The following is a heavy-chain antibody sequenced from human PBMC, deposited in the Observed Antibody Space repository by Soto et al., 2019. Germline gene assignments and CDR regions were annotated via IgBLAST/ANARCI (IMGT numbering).Heavy chain of an antibody. J-gene: IGHJ6*02. CDR3: AKGAVGDPTYYYGMDV. D-gene: IGHD3-10*01. CDR1: GFTFSSYG. V-gene: IGHV3-30*18. Sequence: GGSLRLSCAASGFTFSSYGMHWVRQAPGKGLEWVAVISYDGSNKYYADSVKGRFTISRDNSKNTLYLQMNSLRAEDTAVYYCAKGAVGDPTYYYGMDVWGQGTTVTVSS. CDR2: ISYDGSNK.